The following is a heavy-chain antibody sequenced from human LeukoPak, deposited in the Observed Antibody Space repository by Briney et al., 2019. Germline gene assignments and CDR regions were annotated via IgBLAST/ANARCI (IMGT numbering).Heavy chain of an antibody. CDR1: GGTFSGYA. Sequence: SVKVSCKASGGTFSGYAISWVRQAPGQGLEWMGGIIPIFGTANYAQKFQGRVTITADESTSTAYMELSSLRSEDTAVYYCAGPNLYYYDSSGYSLGAFDIWGQGTMVTVSS. CDR2: IIPIFGTA. D-gene: IGHD3-22*01. V-gene: IGHV1-69*13. CDR3: AGPNLYYYDSSGYSLGAFDI. J-gene: IGHJ3*02.